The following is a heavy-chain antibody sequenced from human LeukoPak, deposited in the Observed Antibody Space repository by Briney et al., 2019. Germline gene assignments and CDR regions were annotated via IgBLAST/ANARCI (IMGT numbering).Heavy chain of an antibody. J-gene: IGHJ6*03. Sequence: SETLSLTCTVSGDSINNFYWSWIRQPAGKGLEWIGRVYSSGTTDYNPSLKSRVTISVDTSKNQFSLKLSSVTAADTAVYYCARETSQKGAHYMDVWGKGTTVTISS. CDR2: VYSSGTT. CDR1: GDSINNFY. V-gene: IGHV4-4*07. D-gene: IGHD3-16*01. CDR3: ARETSQKGAHYMDV.